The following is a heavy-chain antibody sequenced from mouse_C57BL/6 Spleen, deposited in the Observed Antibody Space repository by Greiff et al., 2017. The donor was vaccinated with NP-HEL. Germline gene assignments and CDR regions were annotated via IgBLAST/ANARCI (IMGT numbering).Heavy chain of an antibody. J-gene: IGHJ2*01. CDR1: GFNIKDDY. D-gene: IGHD1-1*01. CDR2: IDPENGDT. CDR3: TTGLYYYGSSPC. Sequence: VQLKESGAELVRPGASVKLSCTASGFNIKDDYMHWVKQRPEQGLEWIGWIDPENGDTEYASKFQGKATITADTSSNTAYLQLSSLTSEDTAVYYCTTGLYYYGSSPCWGQGTTLTVSS. V-gene: IGHV14-4*01.